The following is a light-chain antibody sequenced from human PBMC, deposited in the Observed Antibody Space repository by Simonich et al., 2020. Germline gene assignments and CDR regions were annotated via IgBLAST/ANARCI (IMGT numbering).Light chain of an antibody. CDR2: DVS. Sequence: QSALTQPASVSGSPGQSITISCTGTSSDFGGYNYVSWYQQHPGKAPKLMIYDVSNRPSGVANRFSGSKSANTASLTISGLQAEDEADYYCSSYTSSSTLVVFGGGTKLTVL. V-gene: IGLV2-14*03. J-gene: IGLJ2*01. CDR3: SSYTSSSTLVV. CDR1: SSDFGGYNY.